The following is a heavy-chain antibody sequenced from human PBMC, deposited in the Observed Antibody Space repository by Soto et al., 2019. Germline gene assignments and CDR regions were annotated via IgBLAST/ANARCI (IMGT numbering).Heavy chain of an antibody. CDR1: GLTFSDHN. CDR2: TRNKANSYNT. J-gene: IGHJ4*02. D-gene: IGHD2-15*01. CDR3: ASSLGYRCSGGCRHYYFDY. Sequence: EVQLVESGGGLVQPGGSLRLSCAASGLTFSDHNMDWVRQAPGKGLEWVGRTRNKANSYNTEYAASVKGRFTISRDDSKNSLYLQMNSLKTEDTAVDYCASSLGYRCSGGCRHYYFDYWGQGTLVTVYS. V-gene: IGHV3-72*01.